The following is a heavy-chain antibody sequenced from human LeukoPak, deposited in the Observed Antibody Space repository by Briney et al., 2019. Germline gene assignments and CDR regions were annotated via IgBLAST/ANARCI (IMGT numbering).Heavy chain of an antibody. CDR2: IYTSGST. V-gene: IGHV4-61*02. CDR1: GGSISSGSYY. Sequence: PSQTLSLTCTVSGGSISSGSYYWSWIRQPAGKGLEWIGRIYTSGSTNYNPSLKSRVTISVDTSKNQFSLKLSSVTAADTAVHYCARDYCSGGSCYAYYYYYYMDVWAKGPRSPSP. D-gene: IGHD2-15*01. CDR3: ARDYCSGGSCYAYYYYYYMDV. J-gene: IGHJ6*03.